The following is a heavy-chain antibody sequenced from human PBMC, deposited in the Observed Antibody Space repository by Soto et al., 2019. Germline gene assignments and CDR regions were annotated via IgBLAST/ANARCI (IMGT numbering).Heavy chain of an antibody. Sequence: QVQLVESGGGVVQPGRSLRLYCAASGFTFSSYAMHWVRQAPGKGLEWVAVISYDGSNKYYADSVKGRFTISRDNSKNTLYLHMNSLRAEDTAVYYCARALSITIFGVVIGGIYYGMDVWGQGTTVTVSS. CDR3: ARALSITIFGVVIGGIYYGMDV. CDR1: GFTFSSYA. CDR2: ISYDGSNK. J-gene: IGHJ6*02. V-gene: IGHV3-30-3*01. D-gene: IGHD3-3*01.